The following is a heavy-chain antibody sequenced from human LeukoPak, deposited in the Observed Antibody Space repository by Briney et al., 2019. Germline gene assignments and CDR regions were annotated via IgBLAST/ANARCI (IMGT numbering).Heavy chain of an antibody. Sequence: PGGSLRLSCAASGFTVSSNYMSWVRQAPGKGLEWVSAISGSGGSTYYADSVKGRFTISRDNSKNTLYLQMNSLRAEDTAVYYCATGWQIFDYWGQGTLVTVSS. J-gene: IGHJ4*02. CDR1: GFTVSSNY. CDR2: ISGSGGST. V-gene: IGHV3-23*01. CDR3: ATGWQIFDY. D-gene: IGHD6-19*01.